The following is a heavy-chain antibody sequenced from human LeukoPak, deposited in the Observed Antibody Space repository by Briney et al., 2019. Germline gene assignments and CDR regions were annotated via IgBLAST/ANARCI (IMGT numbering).Heavy chain of an antibody. V-gene: IGHV3-11*05. CDR1: GFTFSDYY. D-gene: IGHD3-10*01. CDR2: INGKSDYT. J-gene: IGHJ4*01. Sequence: PGGSQRHCRAASGFTFSDYYVSWLRQAPGKGLEGVSYINGKSDYTHYADSVRSRFTISRDNAKNSLYLQVNSLRTEDTAVYYCARALAGSSHDYWGQKPGHR. CDR3: ARALAGSSHDY.